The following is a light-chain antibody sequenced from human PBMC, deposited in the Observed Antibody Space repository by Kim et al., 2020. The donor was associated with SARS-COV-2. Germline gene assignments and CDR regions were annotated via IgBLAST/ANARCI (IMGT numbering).Light chain of an antibody. CDR2: DKT. J-gene: IGLJ3*02. Sequence: SSELTQDPAVSVALGQTVRITCQGDSLRNYYPSWYQQRPGQAPLLIIYDKTTRPSGIPDRFSASRSGNTSSSTIAGAQAEDEAAYYCNSRDSGGNRLLFGGGTKLTVL. V-gene: IGLV3-19*01. CDR3: NSRDSGGNRLL. CDR1: SLRNYY.